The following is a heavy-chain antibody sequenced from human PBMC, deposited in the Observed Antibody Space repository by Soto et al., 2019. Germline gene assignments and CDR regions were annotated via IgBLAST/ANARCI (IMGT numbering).Heavy chain of an antibody. D-gene: IGHD2-2*01. Sequence: PGGSLRLSCAVSGFTFYNYAMTWVRQAPGKGLEWVSAISGSGDRTYYGDSVKGRFTISRDNSKNTLYLQMNSLRAEDTALYYCAKESVDCSSTSCPDYWGQGTLVTVSS. V-gene: IGHV3-23*01. CDR1: GFTFYNYA. CDR2: ISGSGDRT. CDR3: AKESVDCSSTSCPDY. J-gene: IGHJ4*02.